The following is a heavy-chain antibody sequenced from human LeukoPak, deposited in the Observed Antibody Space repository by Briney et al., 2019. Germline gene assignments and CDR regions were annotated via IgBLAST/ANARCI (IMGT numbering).Heavy chain of an antibody. CDR2: IDHTGST. Sequence: SETLSLTCSVSGDSISMHYWSWIRQPPGKGLEWIGYIDHTGSTNYNPSLNSRVTISRDTSKNHFSLELSSVTAADTAVYYCASRKLGNDYWGQGTLVTVSS. V-gene: IGHV4-59*11. CDR3: ASRKLGNDY. D-gene: IGHD7-27*01. CDR1: GDSISMHY. J-gene: IGHJ4*02.